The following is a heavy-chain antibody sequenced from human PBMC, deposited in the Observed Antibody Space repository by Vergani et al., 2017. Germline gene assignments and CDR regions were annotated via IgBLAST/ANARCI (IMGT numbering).Heavy chain of an antibody. CDR1: GFTFSSYS. V-gene: IGHV3-48*01. Sequence: EVQLLESGGNLVQPGGSLRLSCAASGFTFSSYSMNWVRQAPGKGLEWVSYISSSSSTIYYADSVKGRFTISRDNAKNSLYLQMNSLRAEVTAVYYCARRGLLWFGELLYPLDYWGQGTLVTVSS. D-gene: IGHD3-10*01. CDR2: ISSSSSTI. J-gene: IGHJ4*02. CDR3: ARRGLLWFGELLYPLDY.